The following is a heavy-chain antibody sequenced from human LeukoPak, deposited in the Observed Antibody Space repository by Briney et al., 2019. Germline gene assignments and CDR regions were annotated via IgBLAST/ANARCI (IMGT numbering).Heavy chain of an antibody. CDR1: GYTFTSYG. V-gene: IGHV1-18*01. CDR3: ATTLPQYYDSSGYRV. Sequence: ASVKVSCKASGYTFTSYGISWVRQAPGQGLEWMGWISAYNGNTNYAQKLQGRVTMTTDTSTSTAYMELRSLRSDDTAVYYCATTLPQYYDSSGYRVWGQGTLVTVSS. J-gene: IGHJ4*02. CDR2: ISAYNGNT. D-gene: IGHD3-22*01.